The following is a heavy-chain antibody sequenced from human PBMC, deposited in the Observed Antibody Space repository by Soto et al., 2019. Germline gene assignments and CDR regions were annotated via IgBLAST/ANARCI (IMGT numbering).Heavy chain of an antibody. CDR3: ARGLYYYDSSGPFDY. D-gene: IGHD3-22*01. Sequence: SETLSLTCTVSGGSISSGDYYWSWIRQPPGKGLEWIGYIYYSGSTYYNPSLKSRVTISVDTSKNQFPLKLSSVTAADTAVYYCARGLYYYDSSGPFDYWGQGTLVTVSS. J-gene: IGHJ4*02. V-gene: IGHV4-30-4*01. CDR2: IYYSGST. CDR1: GGSISSGDYY.